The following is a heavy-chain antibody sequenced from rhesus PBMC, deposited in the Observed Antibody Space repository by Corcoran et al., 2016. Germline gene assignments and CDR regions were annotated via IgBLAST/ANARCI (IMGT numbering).Heavy chain of an antibody. D-gene: IGHD5-42*01. V-gene: IGHV4-173*01. CDR1: GGSISSNY. J-gene: IGHJ4*01. CDR3: ARDPGIQRVWTFDY. Sequence: QLQLQESGPGLVKPSETLSLTCAVSGGSISSNYWSWIRQPPGKGLEWIGRISGSGGSTDYNPSLKSRVSISTDTSRSQFSLKLNSVTAADTAVYYCARDPGIQRVWTFDYWGQGVLVTVSS. CDR2: ISGSGGST.